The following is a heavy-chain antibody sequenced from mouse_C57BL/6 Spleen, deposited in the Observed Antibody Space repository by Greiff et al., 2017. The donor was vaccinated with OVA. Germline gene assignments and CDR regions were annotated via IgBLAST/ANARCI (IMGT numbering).Heavy chain of an antibody. CDR1: GYTFTSYW. V-gene: IGHV1-55*01. CDR2: IYPGSGST. Sequence: VQLQQPGAELVKPGASVKMSCKASGYTFTSYWITWVKQRPGQGLEWIGDIYPGSGSTNYNEKFKSKATLTVDTSSSTAYMQLSSLTSEDSAVYYCARWGITTVVATNYWGQGTTLTVSS. J-gene: IGHJ2*01. CDR3: ARWGITTVVATNY. D-gene: IGHD1-1*01.